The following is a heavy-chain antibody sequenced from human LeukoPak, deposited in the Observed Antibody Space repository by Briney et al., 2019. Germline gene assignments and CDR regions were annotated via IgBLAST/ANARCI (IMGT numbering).Heavy chain of an antibody. CDR1: GGSISSYY. V-gene: IGHV4-59*01. Sequence: SETLSLTCTVAGGSISSYYWSWIRRPPGKGLEWIGYIYYSGSTNYNPSLKSRVTISVDTSKNQFSLKLSSVTAADTAVYYCARDFSGSRTDDAFDIWGQGTMVTVPS. CDR2: IYYSGST. D-gene: IGHD1-26*01. CDR3: ARDFSGSRTDDAFDI. J-gene: IGHJ3*02.